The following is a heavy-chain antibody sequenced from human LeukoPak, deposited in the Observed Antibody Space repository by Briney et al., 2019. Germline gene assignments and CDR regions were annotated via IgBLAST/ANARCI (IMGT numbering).Heavy chain of an antibody. D-gene: IGHD4-17*01. Sequence: SETLSLTCTVSGGSISSYYWSWIRQPPGEGLEWIGYIYYSGSTNYNPSLKSRVTISVDTSKNQFSLKLSSVTAADTAVYYCARDSGDYGDYYFDYWGQGTLVTVSS. CDR2: IYYSGST. J-gene: IGHJ4*02. CDR1: GGSISSYY. CDR3: ARDSGDYGDYYFDY. V-gene: IGHV4-59*01.